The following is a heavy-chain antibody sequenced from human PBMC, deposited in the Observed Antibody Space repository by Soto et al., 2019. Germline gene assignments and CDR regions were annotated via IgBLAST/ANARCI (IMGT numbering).Heavy chain of an antibody. D-gene: IGHD1-26*01. CDR1: GFTFSSYN. V-gene: IGHV3-21*01. Sequence: GGSMRLSCAASGFTFSSYNMNWVRQAPGKGLEWVSSISYSTTYIYYADSVQGRFTISRDNAKNSLYLQMNSLRADDTAVYYCARAVLPSVVGAVDYWGQGTLVTVSS. CDR3: ARAVLPSVVGAVDY. CDR2: ISYSTTYI. J-gene: IGHJ4*02.